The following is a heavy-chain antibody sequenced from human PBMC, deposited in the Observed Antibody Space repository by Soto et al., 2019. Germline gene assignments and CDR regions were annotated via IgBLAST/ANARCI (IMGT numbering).Heavy chain of an antibody. CDR3: ARDEGPTVTTSSDY. CDR2: ISAYNGNT. CDR1: GYTFTSYG. D-gene: IGHD4-17*01. V-gene: IGHV1-18*01. J-gene: IGHJ4*02. Sequence: ASVKVSFKASGYTFTSYGISWVRQAPGQGLEWMGWISAYNGNTNYAQKLQGRVTMTTDTSTSTAYMELRSLRSDDTAVYYCARDEGPTVTTSSDYWGQGTLVTVSS.